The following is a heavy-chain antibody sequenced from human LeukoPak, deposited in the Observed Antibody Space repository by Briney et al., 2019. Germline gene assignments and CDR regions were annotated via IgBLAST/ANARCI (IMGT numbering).Heavy chain of an antibody. CDR1: GGSISSGDYY. J-gene: IGHJ5*02. D-gene: IGHD3-9*01. CDR3: ARERRYYDILTGYYLNWFDP. CDR2: IYYSGST. Sequence: SETLSLTCTVSGGSISSGDYYWSWNRQPPGKCLEWIGYIYYSGSTYYNPSLKSRVTISVDTSKNQFSLKLSSVTAADTAVYYCARERRYYDILTGYYLNWFDPWGQGTLVTVSS. V-gene: IGHV4-30-4*01.